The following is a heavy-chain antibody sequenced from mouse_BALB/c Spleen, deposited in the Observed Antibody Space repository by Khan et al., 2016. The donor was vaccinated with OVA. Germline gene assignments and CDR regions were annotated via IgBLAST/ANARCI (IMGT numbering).Heavy chain of an antibody. D-gene: IGHD1-1*01. CDR3: ARKTHIITTVMDY. Sequence: QVQLKQSGPGLVAPSQSLSITCTVSGFSLTSYGVHWVRQPPGKGLEWLVVIWSDGKTTYNSTLKSRLSISKDNSKSPVFLKMNSLQTDDTAMYYCARKTHIITTVMDYWGQGTSVTVSA. CDR2: IWSDGKT. V-gene: IGHV2-6*02. J-gene: IGHJ4*01. CDR1: GFSLTSYG.